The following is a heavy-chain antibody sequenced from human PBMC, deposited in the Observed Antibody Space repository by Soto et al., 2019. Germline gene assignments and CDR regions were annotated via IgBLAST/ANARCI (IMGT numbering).Heavy chain of an antibody. Sequence: ASVKVSCKASGYTFTSYGISWVRQAPGQGLEWMGWISAYNGNTSYAQKLQGRVTMTTDTSTSTAYMELRSLRSDDTAVYYCARVDITFGGVIVTADYWGQGTLVTVSS. J-gene: IGHJ4*02. CDR2: ISAYNGNT. D-gene: IGHD3-16*02. CDR3: ARVDITFGGVIVTADY. V-gene: IGHV1-18*01. CDR1: GYTFTSYG.